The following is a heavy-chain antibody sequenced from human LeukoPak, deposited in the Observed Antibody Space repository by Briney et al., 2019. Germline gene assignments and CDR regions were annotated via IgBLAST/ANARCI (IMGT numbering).Heavy chain of an antibody. V-gene: IGHV4-39*07. J-gene: IGHJ3*02. D-gene: IGHD5-18*01. CDR1: GGSIISSSNY. Sequence: SETLSLTCTVSGGSIISSSNYWGWIRQPPEKGLEWIGSIHYSGSTYYNPSLKSRVTISVDTSKNQFSLKLSSVTAADTAVYYCARDQGSYGYNDAFDIWGQGTMVTVSS. CDR3: ARDQGSYGYNDAFDI. CDR2: IHYSGST.